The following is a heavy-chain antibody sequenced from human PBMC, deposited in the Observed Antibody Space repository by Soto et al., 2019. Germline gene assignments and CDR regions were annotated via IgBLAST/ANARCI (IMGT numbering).Heavy chain of an antibody. Sequence: QLQLVQSGTELKKPGSSVKVSCKASGGSFSTYSITWVRQAPGQGPEWMGRIIPMLDITDYAKKFQGRVTITADKSTSTSYMELIRLTSEDTAVYYCAQDVGDLGQGTLVTVSS. CDR3: AQDVGD. V-gene: IGHV1-69*04. J-gene: IGHJ1*01. CDR2: IIPMLDIT. D-gene: IGHD1-26*01. CDR1: GGSFSTYS.